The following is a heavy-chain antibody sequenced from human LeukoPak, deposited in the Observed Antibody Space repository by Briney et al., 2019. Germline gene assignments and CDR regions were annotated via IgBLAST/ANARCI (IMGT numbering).Heavy chain of an antibody. V-gene: IGHV4-59*12. CDR3: ARVGTWPAQNQFDY. J-gene: IGHJ4*02. CDR1: GGSISSYY. CDR2: IYYSGST. D-gene: IGHD2/OR15-2a*01. Sequence: SETLSLTCTVSGGSISSYYWSWIRQPPGKGLEWIGYIYYSGSTNYNPSLKSRVTISVDTSKNQFSLKLSSVTAADTAVYYCARVGTWPAQNQFDYWGQGTLVTVSS.